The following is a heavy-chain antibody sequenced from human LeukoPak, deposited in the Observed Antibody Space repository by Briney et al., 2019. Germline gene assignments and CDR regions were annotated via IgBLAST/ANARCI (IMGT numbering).Heavy chain of an antibody. CDR1: GFTFSSYE. D-gene: IGHD4-17*01. CDR3: AREPGTYGDYVPFDY. V-gene: IGHV3-48*03. CDR2: IYSSGSTI. J-gene: IGHJ4*02. Sequence: GGSLRLSCAASGFTFSSYEMNWVRQAPGKGLEWVSYIYSSGSTIYYADSVKGRFTISRDNAKNSLYLQMNSLRAEDTAVYYCAREPGTYGDYVPFDYWGQGTLVTVSS.